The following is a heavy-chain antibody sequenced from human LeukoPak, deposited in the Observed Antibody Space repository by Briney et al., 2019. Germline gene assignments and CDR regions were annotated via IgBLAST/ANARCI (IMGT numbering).Heavy chain of an antibody. CDR1: GYNFATSG. Sequence: GASVKVSCKAYGYNFATSGIGWVGQAPGQGLEWVGWTSVYNGNTKSAPKLQGIVTMTTDTSTDTAYLELGSLRVDDTAIYYCARDLGPYTGSYYSYYHYMDVWGEGTSVTVSS. J-gene: IGHJ6*03. CDR2: TSVYNGNT. V-gene: IGHV1-18*01. D-gene: IGHD1-26*01. CDR3: ARDLGPYTGSYYSYYHYMDV.